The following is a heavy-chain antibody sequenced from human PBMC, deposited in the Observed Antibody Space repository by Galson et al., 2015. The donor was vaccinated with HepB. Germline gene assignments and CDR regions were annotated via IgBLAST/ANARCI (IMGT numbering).Heavy chain of an antibody. CDR2: ISGSGGSI. Sequence: SLRLSCAASGFTFSSYAMSWVRQAPGKGLEWVSAISGSGGSIYYADSVKGRVTISRDNSKNTLYLRMNSLRAGDTAVYYWAKDRSGYSYGSFDYWGQGTLVTVSS. J-gene: IGHJ4*02. CDR3: AKDRSGYSYGSFDY. V-gene: IGHV3-23*01. CDR1: GFTFSSYA. D-gene: IGHD5-18*01.